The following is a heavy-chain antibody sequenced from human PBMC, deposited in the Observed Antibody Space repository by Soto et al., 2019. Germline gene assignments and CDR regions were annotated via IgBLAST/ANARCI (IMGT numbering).Heavy chain of an antibody. CDR1: GFNFITYA. V-gene: IGHV3-30-3*01. CDR2: ISNDGDNT. Sequence: SGGGVVQPGRSLRLSCAASGFNFITYAMHWVRQAPGKGLEWLAIISNDGDNTYYADSVKGRFTISRSSSQNTVYLQMNSLRPDDTAVYYCARGGGADGMDVWGQGTTVTV. J-gene: IGHJ6*02. D-gene: IGHD1-26*01. CDR3: ARGGGADGMDV.